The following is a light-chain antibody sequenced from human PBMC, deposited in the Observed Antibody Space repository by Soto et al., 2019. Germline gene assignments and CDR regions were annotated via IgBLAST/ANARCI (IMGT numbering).Light chain of an antibody. V-gene: IGLV2-14*01. CDR3: NSYTTSSTLV. CDR2: EVT. J-gene: IGLJ1*01. CDR1: SSDVGAFNF. Sequence: ALTQPASVSGSPGQSITISCTGTSSDVGAFNFVSWYQQHPGKAPKLIIYEVTNRPSGVSNRFSGSKSGNTASLTISGLQAEDEADFYCNSYTTSSTLVFGTGTKVTVL.